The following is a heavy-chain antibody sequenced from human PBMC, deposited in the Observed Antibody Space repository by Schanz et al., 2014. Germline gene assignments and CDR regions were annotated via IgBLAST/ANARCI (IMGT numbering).Heavy chain of an antibody. CDR1: GFTFSRYA. V-gene: IGHV3-23*01. D-gene: IGHD6-19*01. J-gene: IGHJ4*02. Sequence: EVQLLESGGGFVQPGGSLRLSCAASGFTFSRYAMHWVRQAPGKGLEWVSAISGSGGSTVYADSVKGRFSISRDLSSNTLYLQMNSLRADDSAIYYCAKDHPSSGWPAFDVWGQGTQVTVSS. CDR2: ISGSGGST. CDR3: AKDHPSSGWPAFDV.